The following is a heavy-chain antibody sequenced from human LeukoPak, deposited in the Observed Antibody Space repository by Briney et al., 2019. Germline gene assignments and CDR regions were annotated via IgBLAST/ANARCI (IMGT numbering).Heavy chain of an antibody. CDR1: GGAFSSHA. Sequence: ASVKVSCKASGGAFSSHAIAWVRQAPGQGPEWMGGIIPISGTANYAQKFQGRVTITTDESTSTAYMELSSLTSDDTAVYYCATGLQYQLLKALGYYYMDVWGEGTTVTVSS. D-gene: IGHD2-2*01. V-gene: IGHV1-69*05. CDR3: ATGLQYQLLKALGYYYMDV. CDR2: IIPISGTA. J-gene: IGHJ6*03.